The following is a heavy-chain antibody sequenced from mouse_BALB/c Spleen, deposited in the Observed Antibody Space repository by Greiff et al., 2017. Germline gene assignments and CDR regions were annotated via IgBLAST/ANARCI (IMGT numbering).Heavy chain of an antibody. D-gene: IGHD1-1*01. CDR1: GYTFTSYW. CDR3: ASPNYHAMAY. CDR2: INPSSGYT. J-gene: IGHJ3*01. V-gene: IGHV1-4*02. Sequence: VQLQQSGTVLARPGASVKMSCTASGYTFTSYWMHWVKQRPGQGLEWIGYINPSSGYTEYNQKFKDKTTLTADKSSSTAYMQLNSLTSEDSAVYYCASPNYHAMAYWGQGTLVTVSA.